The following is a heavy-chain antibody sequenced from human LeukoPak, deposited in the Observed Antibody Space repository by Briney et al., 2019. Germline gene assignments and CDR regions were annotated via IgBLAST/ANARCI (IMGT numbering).Heavy chain of an antibody. CDR3: GKTTVGNSSGQKPAWPVDY. J-gene: IGHJ4*02. Sequence: QPGGSLRLSCEASGFTFGSHAMYWVRQAPGKGLEWVAGIFGSGGSPHYADPVKGRFTISRDNSRNTVYLQINSLRAEDTAVYYCGKTTVGNSSGQKPAWPVDYWGQGTLVTVSS. V-gene: IGHV3-23*01. D-gene: IGHD6-19*01. CDR1: GFTFGSHA. CDR2: IFGSGGSP.